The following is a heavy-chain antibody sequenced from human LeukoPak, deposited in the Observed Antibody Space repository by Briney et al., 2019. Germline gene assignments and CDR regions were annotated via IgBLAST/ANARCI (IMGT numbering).Heavy chain of an antibody. CDR1: GGSFSGYF. J-gene: IGHJ1*01. V-gene: IGHV4-34*01. CDR2: INNSGST. D-gene: IGHD2-8*01. Sequence: PSETLSLTRAVFGGSFSGYFWSWIRQPPGKGLEWIGEINNSGSTNYNPSLKSRVSIIADTSKDQFSLRLSSVTAADTAVYYCARVGIGDYQWEKFFYHWGQGTLVTVSS. CDR3: ARVGIGDYQWEKFFYH.